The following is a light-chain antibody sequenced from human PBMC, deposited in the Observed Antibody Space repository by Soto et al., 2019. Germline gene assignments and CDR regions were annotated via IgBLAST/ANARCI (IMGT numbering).Light chain of an antibody. CDR3: QQYNDWPPT. V-gene: IGKV3-15*01. CDR1: QTVRSD. Sequence: IGMTQSPSTLSVSPGERATLSCGASQTVRSDLAWYQQKPGQAPRLLIHGASTRATGIAARFSGSGSGTEFTLTISSLQSEDFAVYYCQQYNDWPPTFGQGTKVDIK. J-gene: IGKJ1*01. CDR2: GAS.